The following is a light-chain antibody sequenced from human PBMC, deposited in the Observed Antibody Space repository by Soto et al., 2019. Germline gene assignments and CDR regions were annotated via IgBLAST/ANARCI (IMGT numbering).Light chain of an antibody. J-gene: IGKJ4*01. CDR1: NGSRNN. CDR3: QQVKTYPRT. CDR2: EDS. V-gene: IGKV1-17*03. Sequence: DIQITQSASAMSALVADRVTIHTRASNGSRNNMSWYQQKTRKHPKLLIYEDSTLHSGGPSRFSGGKPGTQVTLTIDSLQPEDVATYYYQQVKTYPRTFGGGTKVDI.